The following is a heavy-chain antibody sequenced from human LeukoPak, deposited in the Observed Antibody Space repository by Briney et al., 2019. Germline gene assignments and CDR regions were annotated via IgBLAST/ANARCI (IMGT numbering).Heavy chain of an antibody. Sequence: PSETLSLTCIVSGGSISSYYWSWIRQPPGKGLEWIGYIYYSGSTNYNPSLKSRVTISVDTSKNQFSLKLSSVTAADTAVYYCARDPGGYCSGGSCYPDAFDIWGQGTMVTVSS. D-gene: IGHD2-15*01. CDR2: IYYSGST. J-gene: IGHJ3*02. CDR1: GGSISSYY. CDR3: ARDPGGYCSGGSCYPDAFDI. V-gene: IGHV4-59*01.